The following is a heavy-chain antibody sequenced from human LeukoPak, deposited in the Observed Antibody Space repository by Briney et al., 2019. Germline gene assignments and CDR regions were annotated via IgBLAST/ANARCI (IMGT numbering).Heavy chain of an antibody. CDR3: ARSAIVVVPSDYYYYMDV. CDR2: IIPIFGTA. Sequence: ASVKVSCKASGGTFSSYAISWVRQAPGHGLEWMGGIIPIFGTANYAQKFQGRVTITTDESTSTAYMELSSLRSEDTAVYYCARSAIVVVPSDYYYYMDVWGKGTTVTVSS. V-gene: IGHV1-69*05. CDR1: GGTFSSYA. J-gene: IGHJ6*03. D-gene: IGHD2-2*01.